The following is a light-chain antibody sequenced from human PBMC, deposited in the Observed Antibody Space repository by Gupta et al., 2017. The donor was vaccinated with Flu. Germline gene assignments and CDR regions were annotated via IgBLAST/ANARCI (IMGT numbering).Light chain of an antibody. V-gene: IGLV8-61*01. J-gene: IGLJ3*02. CDR2: STN. CDR3: VLYMGSGIWV. CDR1: SGSVSTSNY. Sequence: QTVVTQEPSFSVSPGGTVTLTCGLSSGSVSTSNYPSWYLQTPGQTPRTLIYSTNTRSSGVPDRFSGSILGNKAALTITGAQADDESDYYCVLYMGSGIWVFGGGTKLTVL.